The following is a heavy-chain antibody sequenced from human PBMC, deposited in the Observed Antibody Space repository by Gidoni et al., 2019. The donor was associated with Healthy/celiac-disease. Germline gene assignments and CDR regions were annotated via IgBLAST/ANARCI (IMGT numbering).Heavy chain of an antibody. J-gene: IGHJ4*02. D-gene: IGHD1-1*01. CDR3: AREPYNWNGRGYFDY. CDR1: GGSISSYY. CDR2: IYYSGST. V-gene: IGHV4-59*01. Sequence: QVQLQESGPGLVKPSETLSLTCTVSGGSISSYYWSWIRQPPGKGLEWIGYIYYSGSTNYNPSLKSRVTISVDTSKNQFSLKLSSVTAADTAVYYCAREPYNWNGRGYFDYWGQGTLVTVSS.